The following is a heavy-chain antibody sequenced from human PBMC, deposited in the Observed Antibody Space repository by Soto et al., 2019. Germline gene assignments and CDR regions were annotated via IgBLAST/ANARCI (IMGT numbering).Heavy chain of an antibody. Sequence: EVQLVESGGGLVQPGGSLRVSCAASGFTFSRYSMNWVRQAPGKGLEWLSYIDSSSKTIYYADSVKGRFIISRDNAKNSLYLQMNSLRDEDTAVYHCARGGVATIFGDSWGQGTLVTFSS. V-gene: IGHV3-48*02. CDR1: GFTFSRYS. D-gene: IGHD5-12*01. CDR3: ARGGVATIFGDS. CDR2: IDSSSKTI. J-gene: IGHJ4*02.